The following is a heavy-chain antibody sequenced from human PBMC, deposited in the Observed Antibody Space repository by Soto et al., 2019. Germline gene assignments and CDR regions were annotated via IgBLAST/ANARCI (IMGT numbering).Heavy chain of an antibody. CDR1: GFTFSSYS. Sequence: GSLRLSCAASGFTFSSYSMNWVRQAPGKGLEWVSYISSSSSTIYYADSVKGRFTISRDNAKNSLYLQMNSLRDEDTAVYYCARSLAKIAAPRGYYYGMDVWGQGTTVTVSS. CDR2: ISSSSSTI. V-gene: IGHV3-48*02. CDR3: ARSLAKIAAPRGYYYGMDV. D-gene: IGHD6-6*01. J-gene: IGHJ6*02.